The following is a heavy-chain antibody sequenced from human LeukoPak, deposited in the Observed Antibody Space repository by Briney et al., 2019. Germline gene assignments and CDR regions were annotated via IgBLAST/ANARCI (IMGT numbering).Heavy chain of an antibody. J-gene: IGHJ4*02. D-gene: IGHD6-13*01. V-gene: IGHV1-18*01. CDR1: GYTFTSYG. CDR2: ISAYNGNT. CDR3: ARGPSSSWYMVDYFDY. Sequence: ASVKVSCKASGYTFTSYGISWVRQAPGQGLEWVGWISAYNGNTNYAQKLQGRVTMTTDTSTSTAYMELRSLRSDDTAVYYCARGPSSSWYMVDYFDYWGQGTLVTVSS.